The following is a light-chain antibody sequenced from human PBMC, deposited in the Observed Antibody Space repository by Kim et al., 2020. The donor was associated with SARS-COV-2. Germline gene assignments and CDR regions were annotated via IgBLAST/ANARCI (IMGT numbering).Light chain of an antibody. CDR1: NSDVGGYNY. Sequence: GQAVTISCTGTNSDVGGYNYVSWYQPHPGKAPKLMIYDVSKRPSGVPDRFSGSKSGNTASLTISGLQTEDEADYYCCSYAGGYSWVYGGGTQLTVL. J-gene: IGLJ3*02. V-gene: IGLV2-11*01. CDR2: DVS. CDR3: CSYAGGYSWV.